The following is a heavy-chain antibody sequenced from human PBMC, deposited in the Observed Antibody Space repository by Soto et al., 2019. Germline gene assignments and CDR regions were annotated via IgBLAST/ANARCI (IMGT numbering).Heavy chain of an antibody. Sequence: QVQLQESGPGLVKPSQTLSLTCTVSGGSISSGDYYWSWIRQPPGKGLEWIGYIYYSGSTYYNPSLKSRVTISVDTSKNQFSLKLSSVTAADTAVYYCARDGPPYSTVGSGFDPWGQGTLVTVSS. D-gene: IGHD6-13*01. CDR2: IYYSGST. J-gene: IGHJ5*02. V-gene: IGHV4-30-4*01. CDR3: ARDGPPYSTVGSGFDP. CDR1: GGSISSGDYY.